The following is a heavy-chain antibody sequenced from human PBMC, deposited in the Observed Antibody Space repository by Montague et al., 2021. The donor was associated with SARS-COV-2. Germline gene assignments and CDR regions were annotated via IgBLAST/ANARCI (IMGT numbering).Heavy chain of an antibody. Sequence: PALVKPTQTLTLTCTFSGFSLSTSGVGVGWIRQPPGKALEWLALIYWDDDKRYSPSLKSRLTITKDTSKNQVVLTMTNMDPVDTATYYCAQPNDVLRYFDWTYKMRGFDYWGQGTLVTVSS. CDR1: GFSLSTSGVG. J-gene: IGHJ4*02. CDR3: AQPNDVLRYFDWTYKMRGFDY. V-gene: IGHV2-5*02. D-gene: IGHD3-9*01. CDR2: IYWDDDK.